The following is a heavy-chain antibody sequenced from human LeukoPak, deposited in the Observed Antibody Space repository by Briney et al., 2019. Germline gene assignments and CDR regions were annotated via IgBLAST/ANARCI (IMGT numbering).Heavy chain of an antibody. CDR2: ISGTGGST. CDR3: SKHPSTGFYYFDF. V-gene: IGHV3-23*01. Sequence: GGSLRLSCAASGFTFTTYTMAWVRQAPGKGLEWVSTISGTGGSTAYADSVKGRFTISRDNSKNTLYLQMNSLRAEDTAIYFCSKHPSTGFYYFDFWGQGTLVTVFS. CDR1: GFTFTTYT. D-gene: IGHD6-19*01. J-gene: IGHJ4*02.